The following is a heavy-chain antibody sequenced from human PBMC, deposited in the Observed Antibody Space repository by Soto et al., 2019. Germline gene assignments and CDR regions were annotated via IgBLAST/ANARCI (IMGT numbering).Heavy chain of an antibody. CDR3: ARPHLGYSYGSDGMDV. V-gene: IGHV1-69*12. Sequence: QVPLVQSGAEVKKPGSSVKVSCKASGGTFSSYAISWVRQAPGQGLEWMGGIIPIFGTANYAQKFQGRVTITADESTSTAYMELSSLRSEDTAVYYCARPHLGYSYGSDGMDVWGQGTTVTVSS. CDR1: GGTFSSYA. D-gene: IGHD5-18*01. J-gene: IGHJ6*02. CDR2: IIPIFGTA.